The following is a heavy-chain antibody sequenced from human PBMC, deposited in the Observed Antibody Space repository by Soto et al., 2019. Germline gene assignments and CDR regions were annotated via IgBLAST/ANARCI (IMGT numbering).Heavy chain of an antibody. D-gene: IGHD1-20*01. J-gene: IGHJ6*02. CDR3: ARGAHTETDNHYYYGMDV. CDR2: TYYRSKWYN. CDR1: GDSVSSNSAA. Sequence: SQTLSLTCAISGDSVSSNSAAWNWIRQSPSRGLEWLGRTYYRSKWYNHYAVSVKSRITINPDTSKNQFSLQLSSVTPEDAAVYYCARGAHTETDNHYYYGMDVWGQGTTVTVSS. V-gene: IGHV6-1*01.